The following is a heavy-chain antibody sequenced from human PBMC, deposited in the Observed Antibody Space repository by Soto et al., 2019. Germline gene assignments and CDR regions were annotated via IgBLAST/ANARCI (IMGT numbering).Heavy chain of an antibody. CDR1: GYSFPTYW. D-gene: IGHD2-2*02. CDR3: ARVGLYGSVWDGLDV. V-gene: IGHV5-51*01. CDR2: IYPGDSDT. Sequence: PGESLKISCKGSGYSFPTYWIGWVRQMPGKGLECMGIIYPGDSDTKYSPSFRGLVTISADKSISTAYLQWSSLKASDTAIYYCARVGLYGSVWDGLDVWGQGTTVTVSS. J-gene: IGHJ6*02.